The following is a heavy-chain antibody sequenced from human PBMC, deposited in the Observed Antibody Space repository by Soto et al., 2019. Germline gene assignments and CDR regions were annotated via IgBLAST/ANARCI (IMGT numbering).Heavy chain of an antibody. D-gene: IGHD2-15*01. J-gene: IGHJ1*01. V-gene: IGHV3-30-3*01. CDR3: ARDGPRYCSGGSCYPGYFQH. CDR1: GFTFSSYA. CDR2: ISYDGSNK. Sequence: GGSLRLSCAASGFTFSSYAMHWVRQAPGKGLEWVAVISYDGSNKYYADSVKGRFTISRDNSKNTLYLQMNSLRAEDTAVYYCARDGPRYCSGGSCYPGYFQHWGQGTLVTVS.